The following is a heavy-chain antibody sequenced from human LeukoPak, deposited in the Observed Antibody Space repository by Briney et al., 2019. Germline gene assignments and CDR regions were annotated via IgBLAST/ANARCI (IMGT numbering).Heavy chain of an antibody. CDR3: ARTHLRCFDWLAPGPPFDY. Sequence: ASVKVSCKASGYTFTSYGISWVRQAPGQGLEWMGWISPYNGNTNYAQMLQGRVTMTTDTSTSTAYMELRSLRSDDTAVYYCARTHLRCFDWLAPGPPFDYWGQGTLVTVSS. CDR1: GYTFTSYG. J-gene: IGHJ4*02. D-gene: IGHD3-9*01. CDR2: ISPYNGNT. V-gene: IGHV1-18*01.